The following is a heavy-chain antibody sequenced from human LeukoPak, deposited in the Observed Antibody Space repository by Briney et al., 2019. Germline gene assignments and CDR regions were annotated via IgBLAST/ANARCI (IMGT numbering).Heavy chain of an antibody. J-gene: IGHJ4*02. Sequence: GASVKVSCKASGYTFTSYGISWVRQAPGQGLEWMGWISAYNGNTNYAQKLQSRVTMTTDTSTSTAYMKRRSLRSDATAVYYCARVSGTAPTPSTTLNWGQGTLVTVSS. CDR1: GYTFTSYG. V-gene: IGHV1-18*01. D-gene: IGHD1/OR15-1a*01. CDR2: ISAYNGNT. CDR3: ARVSGTAPTPSTTLN.